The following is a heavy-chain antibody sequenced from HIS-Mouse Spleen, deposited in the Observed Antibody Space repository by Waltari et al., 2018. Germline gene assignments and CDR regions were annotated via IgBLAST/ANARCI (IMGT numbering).Heavy chain of an antibody. J-gene: IGHJ2*01. CDR3: ARGPQLGTYWYFDL. CDR2: TYYRSKWYN. CDR1: AASVPSNTAP. Sequence: QVHLQQSGPGLVKPSPTLSLTCAIAAASVPSNTAPSTRIRHPPSRGLEWLGRTYYRSKWYNDYAVSVKSRITINPDTSKNQFSLQLNSVTPEDTAVYYCARGPQLGTYWYFDLWGRGTLVTVSS. D-gene: IGHD7-27*01. V-gene: IGHV6-1*01.